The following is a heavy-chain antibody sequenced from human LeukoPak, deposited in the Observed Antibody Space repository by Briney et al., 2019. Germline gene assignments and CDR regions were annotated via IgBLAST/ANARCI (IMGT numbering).Heavy chain of an antibody. J-gene: IGHJ3*02. V-gene: IGHV4-4*07. CDR2: IYTSGST. CDR3: ARGRGYCSSTSCYPHAFDI. Sequence: SETLSLTCTVSGGTISSYYWSWIRQPAGQGLEWIGRIYTSGSTNYNPSLKSRVTMSVDTSKNQFSLKLSSVTAADTAVYYCARGRGYCSSTSCYPHAFDIWGQGTMATVSS. CDR1: GGTISSYY. D-gene: IGHD2-2*01.